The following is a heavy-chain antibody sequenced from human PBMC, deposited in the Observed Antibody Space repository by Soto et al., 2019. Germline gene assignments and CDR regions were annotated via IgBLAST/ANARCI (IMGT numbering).Heavy chain of an antibody. CDR2: IYSGGST. D-gene: IGHD3-10*01. CDR3: AMDDGSVSYYNVGPGYYYHMDG. J-gene: IGHJ6*03. Sequence: EVQLVESGGGLVQPGGSLRLSCAASGFTVSSNYMSWVRQAPGKGLEWVSVIYSGGSTYYADSVKGRFTISRDNSKNTLYLQMNSLRAEDTAVYYCAMDDGSVSYYNVGPGYYYHMDGWGKGTTVTVSS. V-gene: IGHV3-66*01. CDR1: GFTVSSNY.